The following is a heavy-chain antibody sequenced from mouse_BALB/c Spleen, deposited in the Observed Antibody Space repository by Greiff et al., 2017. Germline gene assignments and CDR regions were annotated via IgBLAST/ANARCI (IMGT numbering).Heavy chain of an antibody. J-gene: IGHJ2*01. CDR3: ARGRAYGLYYFDY. Sequence: QVQLQQSGAELMKPGASVKISCKATGYTFSSYWIEWVKQRPGHGLEWIGEILPGSGSTNYNEKFKGKATFTADTSSNTAYMQLSSLTSEDSAVYYCARGRAYGLYYFDYWGQGTTLTVSS. D-gene: IGHD2-2*01. CDR1: GYTFSSYW. V-gene: IGHV1-9*01. CDR2: ILPGSGST.